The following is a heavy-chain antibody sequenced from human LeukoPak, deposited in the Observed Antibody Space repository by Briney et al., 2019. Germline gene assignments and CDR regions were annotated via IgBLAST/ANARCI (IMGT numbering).Heavy chain of an antibody. Sequence: GGSLRLSCAASGFTFSSYGMHWVRQAPGKGLGWVAFIRYDGSNKYYADSVKGRFTISRDKSKNTLYLQMNSLRAEDTAVYYCAKGGSSWYYYFDYWGQGTLVTVSS. V-gene: IGHV3-30*02. D-gene: IGHD6-13*01. CDR1: GFTFSSYG. CDR3: AKGGSSWYYYFDY. CDR2: IRYDGSNK. J-gene: IGHJ4*02.